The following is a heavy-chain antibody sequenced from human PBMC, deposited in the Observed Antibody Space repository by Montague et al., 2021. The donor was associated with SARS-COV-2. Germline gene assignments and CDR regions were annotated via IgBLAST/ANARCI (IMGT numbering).Heavy chain of an antibody. D-gene: IGHD5-12*01. CDR2: NNDSGST. J-gene: IGHJ4*02. CDR3: ARHGWGWLRLLRPFDY. V-gene: IGHV4-39*01. CDR1: GGSISSSTYY. Sequence: SETLSLTCTVSGGSISSSTYYWGWIRQAKGKELEWIGSNNDSGSTYYNPSLKSRVTISVDTSKNQFSLKLSSVTAADTALYYCARHGWGWLRLLRPFDYWGQGTLVTVSS.